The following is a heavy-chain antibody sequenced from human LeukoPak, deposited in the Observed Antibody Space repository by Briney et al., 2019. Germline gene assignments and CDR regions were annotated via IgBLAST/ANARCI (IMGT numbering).Heavy chain of an antibody. J-gene: IGHJ4*02. CDR2: IIPIFGTA. Sequence: RASVKVSCTASGGTFSSYAISWVRQAPGQGLEWMGGIIPIFGTANYAQKFQGRVTITADESTSTAYMELSSLRSEDTAVYYCATNPDQGGPTTMMGTLDYGGQGTLVTVSS. CDR1: GGTFSSYA. D-gene: IGHD3-22*01. CDR3: ATNPDQGGPTTMMGTLDY. V-gene: IGHV1-69*13.